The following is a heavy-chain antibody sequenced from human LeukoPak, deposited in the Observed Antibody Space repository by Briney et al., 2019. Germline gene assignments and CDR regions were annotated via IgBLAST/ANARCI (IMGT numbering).Heavy chain of an antibody. CDR1: GGSISSGGYY. D-gene: IGHD6-13*01. J-gene: IGHJ6*02. V-gene: IGHV4-31*03. Sequence: SQTLSLTCTVSGGSISSGGYYWSWLRQHPGKGLEWIGYIYYSGSTYYNPSLKSRVTISVDTSKNQFSLKLSSVTAADTAVYYCARDRPIAAAGYYYYYGMDVWGQGTTVTVSS. CDR2: IYYSGST. CDR3: ARDRPIAAAGYYYYYGMDV.